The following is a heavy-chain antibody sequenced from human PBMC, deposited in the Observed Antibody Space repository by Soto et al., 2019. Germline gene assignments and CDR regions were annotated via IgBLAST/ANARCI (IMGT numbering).Heavy chain of an antibody. CDR2: LQTAGSHP. CDR1: GFTFDYYC. CDR3: SRGGDPDY. Sequence: EVHLVASGGGLVQPGGSLRLSCVASGFTFDYYCMHWVRQPPGEGLMWVSRLQTAGSHPGYAAYVKGRFTISRDNAKNPLYLPRNNLIVEDTAVYYCSRGGDPDYWGQGTLVTVSS. V-gene: IGHV3-74*01. J-gene: IGHJ4*02. D-gene: IGHD2-21*02.